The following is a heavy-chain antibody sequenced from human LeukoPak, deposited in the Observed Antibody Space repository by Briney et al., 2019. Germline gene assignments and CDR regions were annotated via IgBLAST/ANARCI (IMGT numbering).Heavy chain of an antibody. CDR3: ARDWAGGGDYYYYGMDV. J-gene: IGHJ6*02. Sequence: SQTLSLTCTVSGGSISSGDYYWSWIRQPPGKGLEWIVYIYYSGSTYYNPSLKSRVTISVDTSKNQFSLKLSSVTAADTAVYYCARDWAGGGDYYYYGMDVWGQGTTVTVSS. V-gene: IGHV4-30-4*01. CDR2: IYYSGST. CDR1: GGSISSGDYY. D-gene: IGHD2-21*01.